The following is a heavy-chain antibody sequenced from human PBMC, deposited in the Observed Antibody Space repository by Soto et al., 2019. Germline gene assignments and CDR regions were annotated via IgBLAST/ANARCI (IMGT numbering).Heavy chain of an antibody. J-gene: IGHJ4*02. CDR2: SSNSGTFA. CDR3: ARSGDNYNLLDY. D-gene: IGHD1-1*01. V-gene: IGHV3-11*06. Sequence: PGGSLRLSCAAPGFTFNEYYMSWIRQAPGKGLEWISYSSNSGTFARYADSVKGRFSISRDNAKSSLYLQINSLRGDDTAIYYCARSGDNYNLLDYWGQGTPVTVSS. CDR1: GFTFNEYY.